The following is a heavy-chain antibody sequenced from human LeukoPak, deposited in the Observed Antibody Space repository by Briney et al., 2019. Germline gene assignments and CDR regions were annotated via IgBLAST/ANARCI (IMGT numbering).Heavy chain of an antibody. J-gene: IGHJ3*02. Sequence: PGGSLRLSCAASGLTFNDHAMYWVRQAPGKGLEWVSGINWNSDNIGYADSVKGRFTISRDDAKNSLFLQMNSLRTEDTALYYCARASYYYDTTGLGAVDIWGQGTMVTVSS. CDR3: ARASYYYDTTGLGAVDI. D-gene: IGHD3-22*01. V-gene: IGHV3-9*01. CDR2: INWNSDNI. CDR1: GLTFNDHA.